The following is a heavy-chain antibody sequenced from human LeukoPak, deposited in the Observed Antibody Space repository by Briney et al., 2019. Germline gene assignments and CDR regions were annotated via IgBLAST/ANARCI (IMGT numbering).Heavy chain of an antibody. Sequence: GGSLRLSCAASGFTFSSYGMHWVRQAPGKGLEWVAVISYDRSNKYYADSVKGRFTISRDNSKNTLYLQMNSLRAEDTAVYYCAKGDGIVVPPRGYFDYWGQGTLVTVSS. CDR2: ISYDRSNK. J-gene: IGHJ4*02. CDR3: AKGDGIVVPPRGYFDY. D-gene: IGHD2-2*01. V-gene: IGHV3-30*18. CDR1: GFTFSSYG.